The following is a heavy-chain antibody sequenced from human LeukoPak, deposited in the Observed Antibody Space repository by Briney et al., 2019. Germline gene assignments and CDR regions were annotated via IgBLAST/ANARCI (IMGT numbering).Heavy chain of an antibody. Sequence: SETLSLTCTVSGGSISSGDYYWSWIHQPPGKGLEWIGYIYYSGSTYYNPSLKSRVTVSVDTSKNQFSLKLSSVTAADTAVYYCARVVPAAIDAFDIWGQGTMVTVSS. CDR2: IYYSGST. J-gene: IGHJ3*02. CDR1: GGSISSGDYY. V-gene: IGHV4-30-4*01. CDR3: ARVVPAAIDAFDI. D-gene: IGHD2-2*01.